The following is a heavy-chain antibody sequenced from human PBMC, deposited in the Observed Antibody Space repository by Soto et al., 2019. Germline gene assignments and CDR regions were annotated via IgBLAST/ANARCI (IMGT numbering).Heavy chain of an antibody. J-gene: IGHJ4*02. D-gene: IGHD6-13*01. CDR1: GFTFSSYG. Sequence: QVQLVESGGGVVQPGRSLRLSCAASGFTFSSYGMHWVRQAPGKGLEWVAGISYDGSNKYYADSVKGRFTISRDNSKNTLYLQMNSLRAEDTAVYYCAKGLIAAAAYFDYWGQGTLVTVSS. CDR3: AKGLIAAAAYFDY. CDR2: ISYDGSNK. V-gene: IGHV3-30*18.